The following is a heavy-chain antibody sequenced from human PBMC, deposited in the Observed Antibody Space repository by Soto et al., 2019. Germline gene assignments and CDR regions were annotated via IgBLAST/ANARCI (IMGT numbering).Heavy chain of an antibody. D-gene: IGHD5-18*01. V-gene: IGHV3-30*18. CDR2: ISYDGSNK. CDR1: GFTFSSYG. CDR3: AKSGNRFQLWNRYYYGMDV. Sequence: QVQLVESGGGVVQPGRSLRLSCAASGFTFSSYGMHWVRQAPGKGLEWVAVISYDGSNKYYADSVKGRFTISRDNSKNTLYLQMHSLRAEDTAVYYCAKSGNRFQLWNRYYYGMDVWGQGTTVTVSS. J-gene: IGHJ6*02.